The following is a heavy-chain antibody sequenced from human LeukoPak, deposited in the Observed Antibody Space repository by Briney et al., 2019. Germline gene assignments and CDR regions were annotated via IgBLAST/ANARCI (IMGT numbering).Heavy chain of an antibody. V-gene: IGHV4-59*12. CDR2: IYYSGST. CDR3: ARDLNVGDFRNGLYYYYFHMDA. J-gene: IGHJ6*03. CDR1: GGSISSYY. D-gene: IGHD3-3*01. Sequence: SETLSLTCTVSGGSISSYYWSWIRQPPGKGLEWIGYIYYSGSTNYNPSLKSRVTISVDTSKNQFSLKLSSVTAADTAVYYCARDLNVGDFRNGLYYYYFHMDAWGKGTTVTVSS.